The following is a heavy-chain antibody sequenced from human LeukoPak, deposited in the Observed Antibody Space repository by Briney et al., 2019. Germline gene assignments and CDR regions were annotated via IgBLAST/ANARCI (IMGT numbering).Heavy chain of an antibody. CDR1: GFTFSSYS. D-gene: IGHD2-15*01. CDR2: ISSSSSYI. Sequence: GGSLRLSCAASGFTFSSYSMNWVRQAPGKRLEWVSSISSSSSYIYYADSVKGRFTISRDNAKNSLYLQMNSLRAEDTAVYYCARDLGYCSGGSCFSHFLSDYWGQGTLVTVSS. J-gene: IGHJ4*02. V-gene: IGHV3-21*01. CDR3: ARDLGYCSGGSCFSHFLSDY.